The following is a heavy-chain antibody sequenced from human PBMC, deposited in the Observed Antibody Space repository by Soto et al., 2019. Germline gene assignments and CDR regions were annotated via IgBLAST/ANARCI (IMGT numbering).Heavy chain of an antibody. CDR1: GGAISSGDYY. Sequence: SETLSLTCTVSGGAISSGDYYWSWIRQPPGKGLEWIGYIYYSGSTYYNPSLKSRVTISVDTSKNQFSLKLSSVTAADTAVYYCARGIRTRYFDYWGQGTLVTVSS. CDR2: IYYSGST. CDR3: ARGIRTRYFDY. V-gene: IGHV4-30-4*01. J-gene: IGHJ4*02.